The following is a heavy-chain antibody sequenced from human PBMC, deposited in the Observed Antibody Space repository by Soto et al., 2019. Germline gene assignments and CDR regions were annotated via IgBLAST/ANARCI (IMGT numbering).Heavy chain of an antibody. V-gene: IGHV4-39*01. J-gene: IGHJ5*02. CDR2: INHSGNT. CDR1: GGSIGTSAYY. CDR3: SRRAPEGFDP. Sequence: PSESLSLTCAVSGGSIGTSAYYWVWIRQAPGKGLEWIGSINHSGNTYLSPSLKDRVTMSVDTSKNSFSLKLRSATAADTGLYYCSRRAPEGFDPWGQGTLVTVSS.